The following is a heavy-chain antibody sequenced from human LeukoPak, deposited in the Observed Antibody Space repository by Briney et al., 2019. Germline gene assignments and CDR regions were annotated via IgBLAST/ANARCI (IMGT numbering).Heavy chain of an antibody. CDR1: GFTFSSYG. J-gene: IGHJ4*02. V-gene: IGHV3-30*18. D-gene: IGHD3-16*02. CDR2: ISYDGSNK. CDR3: AKEGPSPRGGYDYVWGSYRCSGIDY. Sequence: PGGSLRLSCAASGFTFSSYGMHWVRQAPGKGLEWVAVISYDGSNKYYADSVKGRFTISRDNSKNTLYLQMNSLRAEDTAVYYCAKEGPSPRGGYDYVWGSYRCSGIDYWGQGTLVTVSS.